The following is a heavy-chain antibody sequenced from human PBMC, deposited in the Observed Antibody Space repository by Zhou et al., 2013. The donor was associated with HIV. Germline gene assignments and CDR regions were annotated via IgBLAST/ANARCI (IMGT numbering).Heavy chain of an antibody. V-gene: IGHV1-46*01. CDR1: GYVFANHW. CDR2: INPKNGRL. D-gene: IGHD1-1*01. J-gene: IGHJ5*02. CDR3: ARDRDGTSDNWFDP. Sequence: QVHLVQSGAEVKNPGASVKISCQASGYVFANHWMHWVRQAPGQGLEWLGIINPKNGRLSYAQKFMGRVTLTSDTSTSTFYMELRGLRSDDTAVYYCARDRDGTSDNWFDPWGQGTLVIVSS.